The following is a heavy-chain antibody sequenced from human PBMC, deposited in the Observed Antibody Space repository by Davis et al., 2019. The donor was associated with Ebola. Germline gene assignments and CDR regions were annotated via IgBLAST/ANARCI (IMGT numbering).Heavy chain of an antibody. D-gene: IGHD3-10*01. CDR2: INHSGST. J-gene: IGHJ6*03. Sequence: PSETLSLTCAVYGGSFSGYYWSWIRQPPGKGLEWIGEINHSGSTNYNPSLKSRVTISVDTSKNQFSLKLSSVTAADTAVYYCARGGPRAGGSGSYYNVFYYYYYMDVWGKGTTVTVSS. CDR1: GGSFSGYY. CDR3: ARGGPRAGGSGSYYNVFYYYYYMDV. V-gene: IGHV4-34*01.